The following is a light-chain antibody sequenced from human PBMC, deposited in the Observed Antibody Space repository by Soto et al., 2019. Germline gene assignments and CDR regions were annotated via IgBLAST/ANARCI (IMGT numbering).Light chain of an antibody. CDR1: SSDLGAYNY. V-gene: IGLV2-14*03. Sequence: QSALTQPASVSGSPGQSITISCTGTSSDLGAYNYVSWYQHHPGKAPKLMIYDGSNRPSGVSNRFSGSKSGNTASLTISGLQSEDEADYYCSSYTSSSAATYVFGTGTKLTVL. J-gene: IGLJ1*01. CDR3: SSYTSSSAATYV. CDR2: DGS.